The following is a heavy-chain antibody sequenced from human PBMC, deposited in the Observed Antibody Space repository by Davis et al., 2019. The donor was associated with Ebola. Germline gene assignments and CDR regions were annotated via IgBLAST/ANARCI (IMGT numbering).Heavy chain of an antibody. CDR1: GYTFISYG. J-gene: IGHJ3*02. V-gene: IGHV1-18*01. CDR3: ARQGGWQWLTDAFDI. CDR2: ISIYNGNT. D-gene: IGHD6-19*01. Sequence: AASVKVSCKASGYTFISYGISWVRQAPGQGLEWMGWISIYNGNTNYAQKLQGRVTMTTDTSTSTAYMELRSLRSDDTAVYYCARQGGWQWLTDAFDIWGQGTMVTVSS.